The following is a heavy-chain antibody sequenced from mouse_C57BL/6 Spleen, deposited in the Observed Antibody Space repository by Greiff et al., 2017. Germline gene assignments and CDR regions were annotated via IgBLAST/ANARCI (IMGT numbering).Heavy chain of an antibody. Sequence: EVMLVESGGGLVKPGGSLKLSCAASGFTFSDYGMHWVRQAPEKGLEWVAYISSGSSTIYYADTVKGRFTISRDNAKNTLFLQMASLRSEDTAMYYCARLLNGFYAMDYWGQGTSVTVSS. V-gene: IGHV5-17*01. CDR2: ISSGSSTI. J-gene: IGHJ4*01. CDR3: ARLLNGFYAMDY. D-gene: IGHD1-1*01. CDR1: GFTFSDYG.